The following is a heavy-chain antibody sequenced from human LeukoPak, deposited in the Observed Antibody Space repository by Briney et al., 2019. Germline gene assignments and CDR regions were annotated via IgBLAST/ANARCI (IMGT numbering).Heavy chain of an antibody. CDR3: ASPRTTGTTGS. Sequence: HPGGSLRLSCAASGFTFSSYWMHWVRQAPGKGLVWVSHINTDGSSTNYADSVKGRFTISRDNAKNTLHLQMNSLRAEDTAVYYCASPRTTGTTGSWGQGTLVTVSS. CDR2: INTDGSST. D-gene: IGHD1-1*01. J-gene: IGHJ4*02. CDR1: GFTFSSYW. V-gene: IGHV3-74*01.